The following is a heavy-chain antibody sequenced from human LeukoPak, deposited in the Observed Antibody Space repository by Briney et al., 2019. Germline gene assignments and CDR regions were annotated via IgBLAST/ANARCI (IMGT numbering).Heavy chain of an antibody. CDR2: ISYDGSNK. CDR3: ARDRYGGNFEYYYYYMDV. Sequence: PGGSLRLSCAASGFTFSSYAMHWVRPAPGKGLEWVAVISYDGSNKYYADSMKGRFTISRDNSKNTLYLQMNSLRAEDAAVYYCARDRYGGNFEYYYYYMDVWGKGTTVTVSS. CDR1: GFTFSSYA. V-gene: IGHV3-30-3*01. D-gene: IGHD4-23*01. J-gene: IGHJ6*03.